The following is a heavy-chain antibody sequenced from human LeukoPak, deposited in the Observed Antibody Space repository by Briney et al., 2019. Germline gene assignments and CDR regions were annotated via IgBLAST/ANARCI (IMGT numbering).Heavy chain of an antibody. J-gene: IGHJ4*02. CDR3: ARGYDSSGYWPLAFDY. CDR2: INHSGST. Sequence: ETLSLTCAVYGGSFSGYYWSWIRQPPGKGLEWIGEINHSGSTNYNPSLKSRVTISVDTSKNQFSLKLSSVTAADTAVYYCARGYDSSGYWPLAFDYWGQGTLVTVSS. CDR1: GGSFSGYY. V-gene: IGHV4-34*01. D-gene: IGHD3-22*01.